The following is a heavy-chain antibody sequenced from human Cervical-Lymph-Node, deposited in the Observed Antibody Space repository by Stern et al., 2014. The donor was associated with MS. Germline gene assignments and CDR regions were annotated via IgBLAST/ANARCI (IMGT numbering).Heavy chain of an antibody. CDR3: ARGGGYSYSTLDY. D-gene: IGHD3-10*01. Sequence: VQLVQSGAEVKKPGASVKVSCKASAYTITDYYTHWVRQAPGHGLEWMGWSNPNSGGTYSAQKFQCRLTMTRDTSISTAYMELSSLRSDDTAVYYCARGGGYSYSTLDYWGQGTQVTVSS. J-gene: IGHJ4*02. V-gene: IGHV1-2*02. CDR1: AYTITDYY. CDR2: SNPNSGGT.